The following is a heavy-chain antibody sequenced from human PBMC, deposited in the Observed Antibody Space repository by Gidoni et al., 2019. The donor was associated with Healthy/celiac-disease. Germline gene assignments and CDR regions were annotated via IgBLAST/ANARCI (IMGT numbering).Heavy chain of an antibody. CDR2: ISYDGSNK. CDR1: GFTFSSYA. CDR3: ARGLAGAAFDI. D-gene: IGHD1-26*01. J-gene: IGHJ3*02. Sequence: QVQLVESGGGVVQPGRSLRLSCAASGFTFSSYAMHWVRQAPGKGLEWVAVISYDGSNKYYADSVKGRFTISRDNSKNTLYLQMNSLRAEDTAVYYCARGLAGAAFDIWGQGTMVTVSS. V-gene: IGHV3-30-3*01.